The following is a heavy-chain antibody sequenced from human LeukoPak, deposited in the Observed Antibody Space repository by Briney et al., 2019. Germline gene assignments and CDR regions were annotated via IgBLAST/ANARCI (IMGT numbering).Heavy chain of an antibody. V-gene: IGHV3-21*01. CDR1: GFTFTIYT. Sequence: SGGSLRLSCAASGFTFTIYTLTWVRQAPGKGLEWVASISSSSSYIYYADSVKGRFTISRDNAKNSVYLQMNSLRTEDTAVYYCARPHLDRTAAGPTRGGSTFNIWGQGTLVTVSS. J-gene: IGHJ3*02. CDR2: ISSSSSYI. D-gene: IGHD6-13*01. CDR3: ARPHLDRTAAGPTRGGSTFNI.